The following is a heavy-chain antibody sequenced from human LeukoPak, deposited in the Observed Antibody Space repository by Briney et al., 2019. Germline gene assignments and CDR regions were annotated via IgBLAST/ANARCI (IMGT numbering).Heavy chain of an antibody. CDR2: IYTSGST. J-gene: IGHJ4*02. V-gene: IGHV4-4*07. CDR3: ARRYYYDSSGYYYYFDY. D-gene: IGHD3-22*01. CDR1: GGSISSYY. Sequence: NPSETLSLTCTVSGGSISSYYWSWIRQPAGKGLEWIGHIYTSGSTNYNPSLKSRVTMSVDTSKDQFSLKVSSVTAADTAVYYCARRYYYDSSGYYYYFDYWGQGTLVTVSS.